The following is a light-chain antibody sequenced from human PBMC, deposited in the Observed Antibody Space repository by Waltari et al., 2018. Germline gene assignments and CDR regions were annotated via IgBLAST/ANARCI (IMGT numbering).Light chain of an antibody. CDR3: QQYSAYPET. J-gene: IGKJ1*01. V-gene: IGKV1-5*03. CDR1: QSIRSW. CDR2: KAS. Sequence: DIQMTQSPSTLSASIGARVTITCRASQSIRSWLAWYKQKPGKAPKLLIYKASSLESGVTSRFSGSGSVTEVTLTSSSLQPDDSATYYCQQYSAYPETFGQGTKVEIK.